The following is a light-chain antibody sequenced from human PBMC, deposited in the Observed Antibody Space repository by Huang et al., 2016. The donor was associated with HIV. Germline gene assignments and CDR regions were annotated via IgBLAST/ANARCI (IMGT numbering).Light chain of an antibody. CDR1: QSISSS. J-gene: IGKJ1*01. Sequence: DIQMTQSPSSLSASVGDRVTITCRASQSISSSLNWSQQERGKAPQLLIYAASSLQGGVPSRFSGSGSGTDFTLTISSLQPEDFATYYCQQSYSTPKTFGQGTKVEIK. CDR2: AAS. CDR3: QQSYSTPKT. V-gene: IGKV1-39*01.